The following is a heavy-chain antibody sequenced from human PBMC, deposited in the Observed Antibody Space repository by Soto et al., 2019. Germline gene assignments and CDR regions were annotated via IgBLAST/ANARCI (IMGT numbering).Heavy chain of an antibody. Sequence: SVKVSCKASGGTFSSYAISWVRQAPGQGLEWMGGIIPIFGTANYAQKFQGRVTITADESTSTAYMELSSLRSEDTAVYYCARVVGIHAHFDYWGQGTLVTVSS. V-gene: IGHV1-69*13. D-gene: IGHD1-26*01. CDR3: ARVVGIHAHFDY. J-gene: IGHJ4*02. CDR2: IIPIFGTA. CDR1: GGTFSSYA.